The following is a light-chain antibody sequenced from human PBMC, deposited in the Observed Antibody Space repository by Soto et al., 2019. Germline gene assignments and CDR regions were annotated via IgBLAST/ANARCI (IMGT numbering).Light chain of an antibody. CDR1: SDDVGGYNY. Sequence: QSALTQPASVSGSPGQSITISCTGTSDDVGGYNYVSWYQQHPGKAPKLMIFEVNNRPSGVSNRFSGSRSGNTASLTISGLQAEDEADYYCSSYAGSLVVFGGGTKLTVL. J-gene: IGLJ2*01. V-gene: IGLV2-14*01. CDR3: SSYAGSLVV. CDR2: EVN.